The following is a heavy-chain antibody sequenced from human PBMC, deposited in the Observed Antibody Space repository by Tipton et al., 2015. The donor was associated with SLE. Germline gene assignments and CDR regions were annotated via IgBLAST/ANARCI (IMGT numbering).Heavy chain of an antibody. CDR3: ARGVRYSSGQSAFDI. D-gene: IGHD6-25*01. Sequence: LRLSCAVYGGSFSGYYWSWIRQPPGKGLEWIGEINHSGSTNYNPSLKSRVTISINTSKNQFSLNMSSVTAADTAVYFCARGVRYSSGQSAFDIWGQGTMVRVSS. J-gene: IGHJ3*02. V-gene: IGHV4-34*01. CDR1: GGSFSGYY. CDR2: INHSGST.